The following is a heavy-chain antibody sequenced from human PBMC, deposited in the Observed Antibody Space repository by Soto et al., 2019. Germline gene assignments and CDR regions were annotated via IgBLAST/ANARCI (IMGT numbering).Heavy chain of an antibody. CDR2: ISYDGSNK. D-gene: IGHD4-17*01. V-gene: IGHV3-30*18. Sequence: GGSLRLSCAASGFTFSSYGMHWVRQAPGKGLEWVAVISYDGSNKYYADSVKGRFTISRDNSKNTLYLQMNSLRAEDTAVYYCAKELEGDYGSFDYWGQGTLVTVSS. CDR1: GFTFSSYG. CDR3: AKELEGDYGSFDY. J-gene: IGHJ4*02.